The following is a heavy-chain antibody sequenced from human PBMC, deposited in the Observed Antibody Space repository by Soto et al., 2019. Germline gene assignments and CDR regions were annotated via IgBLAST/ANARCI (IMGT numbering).Heavy chain of an antibody. CDR2: ISSSSSYI. D-gene: IGHD6-19*01. V-gene: IGHV3-21*01. Sequence: KSGGSLRLSCAASGFTFSSYSMNWVRQAPGKGLEWVSSISSSSSYIYYADSVKGRFTISRDNAKNSLYLQMNSLRAEDTAVYYCARDVEQWLVQVEDYYYYGMDVWGQGTTVTVSS. J-gene: IGHJ6*02. CDR3: ARDVEQWLVQVEDYYYYGMDV. CDR1: GFTFSSYS.